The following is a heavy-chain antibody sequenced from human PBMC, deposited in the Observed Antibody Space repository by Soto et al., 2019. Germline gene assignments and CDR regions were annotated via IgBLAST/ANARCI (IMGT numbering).Heavy chain of an antibody. CDR1: GYTLTELS. Sequence: ASVKVSCKVSGYTLTELSMHWVRQAPGKGLEWMGGFDPEDGETIYAQKFQGRVTMTEDTSTDTAYMELSSLRSEDTAVYYCATLVRIFGVVISDYWGQGTLVTVSS. J-gene: IGHJ4*02. CDR2: FDPEDGET. D-gene: IGHD3-3*01. CDR3: ATLVRIFGVVISDY. V-gene: IGHV1-24*01.